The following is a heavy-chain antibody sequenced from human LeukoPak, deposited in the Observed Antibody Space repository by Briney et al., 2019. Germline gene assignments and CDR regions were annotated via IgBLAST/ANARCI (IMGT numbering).Heavy chain of an antibody. Sequence: PSETLSLTCTVSGGSISSGDYYWSWIRQPPGKGLEWIGYIYYSGSTYYNPSLKSRVTISVDTSKNQFSLKLSSVTAADTAVYYSARAADSSGYYGVLDYWGQGTLVTVSS. CDR3: ARAADSSGYYGVLDY. CDR1: GGSISSGDYY. V-gene: IGHV4-30-4*01. D-gene: IGHD3-22*01. CDR2: IYYSGST. J-gene: IGHJ4*02.